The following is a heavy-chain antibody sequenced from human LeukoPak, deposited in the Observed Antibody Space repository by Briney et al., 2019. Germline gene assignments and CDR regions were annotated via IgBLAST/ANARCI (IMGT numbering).Heavy chain of an antibody. CDR1: GGSISSSSYY. CDR2: IYYSGST. J-gene: IGHJ3*02. V-gene: IGHV4-39*01. CDR3: ARARAAADAFDI. D-gene: IGHD6-13*01. Sequence: SETLSLTCTVSGGSISSSSYYWGWIRQPPGKGVEWIGSIYYSGSTYYNPSLKSRVTISVDTSKNQFSLKLSSVTAADTAVYYCARARAAADAFDIRGQGTMVTVSS.